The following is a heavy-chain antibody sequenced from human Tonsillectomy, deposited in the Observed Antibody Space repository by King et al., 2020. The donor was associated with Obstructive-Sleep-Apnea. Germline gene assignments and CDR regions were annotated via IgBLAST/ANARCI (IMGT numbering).Heavy chain of an antibody. Sequence: VQLVQSGAEVKKPGASVKVSCKASGYTFTGDYIHWVRQAPGQGLEWMGWINPNSGGTNYAQKFEGRVTMTRDTSISTAYMELSRLISDDTAVYYCATVAVSTATYYFDYWGQGTLVTVSS. CDR3: ATVAVSTATYYFDY. D-gene: IGHD5/OR15-5a*01. CDR1: GYTFTGDY. V-gene: IGHV1-2*02. J-gene: IGHJ4*01. CDR2: INPNSGGT.